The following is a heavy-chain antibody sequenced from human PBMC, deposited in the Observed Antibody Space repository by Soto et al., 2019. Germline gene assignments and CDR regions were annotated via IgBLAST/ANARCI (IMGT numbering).Heavy chain of an antibody. D-gene: IGHD1-1*01. J-gene: IGHJ4*02. CDR1: GYTLTELS. CDR2: FDPEDGET. Sequence: ASVKVSCKVSGYTLTELSMHWVRQAPGKGLEWMGGFDPEDGETIYAQKFQGRVTMTEDTSTDTAYMELSSLRSEGTAVYYCATDIPTGTTISEDHFDYWGQGTLVTVSS. V-gene: IGHV1-24*01. CDR3: ATDIPTGTTISEDHFDY.